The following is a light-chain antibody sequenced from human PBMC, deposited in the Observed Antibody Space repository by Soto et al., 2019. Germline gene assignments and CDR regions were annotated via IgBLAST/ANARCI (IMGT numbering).Light chain of an antibody. CDR2: TDN. V-gene: IGLV1-44*01. J-gene: IGLJ2*01. Sequence: QSVLTQPPSASGTPGQMVTISCSGSFPNIGSNSVNWYQQLPESAPKLLIFTDNQRPSGVPDRFSGSKSGTSASLAISGLQSEDEAHYHCAAWDDSLNRLLFGGGTKLTV. CDR1: FPNIGSNS. CDR3: AAWDDSLNRLL.